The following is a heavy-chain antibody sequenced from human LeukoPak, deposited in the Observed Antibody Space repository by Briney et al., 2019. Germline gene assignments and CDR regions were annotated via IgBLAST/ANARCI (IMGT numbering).Heavy chain of an antibody. CDR1: GYTLTELS. CDR3: ATTVGWLQSHYYFDY. J-gene: IGHJ4*02. D-gene: IGHD5-24*01. V-gene: IGHV1-2*06. CDR2: ISPNSGGT. Sequence: ASVKVSCKVSGYTLTELSLHWVRQAPGQGLEWMGRISPNSGGTNYAQKFQGRVTMTRDTSISTAYMELSRLRSDDTAVYYCATTVGWLQSHYYFDYWGQGTLVTVSS.